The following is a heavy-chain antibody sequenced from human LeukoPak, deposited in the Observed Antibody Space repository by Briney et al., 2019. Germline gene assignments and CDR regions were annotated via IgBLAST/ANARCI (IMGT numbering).Heavy chain of an antibody. J-gene: IGHJ4*02. Sequence: PGGSLRLSCGASGFPFWCYAVSWVPQAPGKVLEWVSPIRGCGGSTYYDDAEKGRFTVSMDNSKNTLYLQMNSPRAKDTAVYDCAKRTGHDYVWGSYRHHYFDYWGQGTLVTVSS. CDR1: GFPFWCYA. CDR2: IRGCGGST. CDR3: AKRTGHDYVWGSYRHHYFDY. V-gene: IGHV3-23*01. D-gene: IGHD3-16*02.